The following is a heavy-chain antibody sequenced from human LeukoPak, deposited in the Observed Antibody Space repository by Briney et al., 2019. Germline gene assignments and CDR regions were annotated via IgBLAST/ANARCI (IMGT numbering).Heavy chain of an antibody. CDR2: IYYSGST. Sequence: PSETLSLTCTVSGDSINSYYWTWIRQPPGKGLEWIGYIYYSGSTNYNPSLKSRVTISVDTSKNQFSLKLSSVTAADTAVYYCARDLDGSGFDYWGQGTLVTVSS. V-gene: IGHV4-59*01. J-gene: IGHJ4*02. CDR3: ARDLDGSGFDY. CDR1: GDSINSYY. D-gene: IGHD3-10*01.